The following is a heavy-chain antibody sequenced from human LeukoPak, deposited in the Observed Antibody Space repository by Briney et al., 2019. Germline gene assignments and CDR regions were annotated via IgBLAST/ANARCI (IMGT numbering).Heavy chain of an antibody. CDR1: GFSFSNYA. J-gene: IGHJ4*02. V-gene: IGHV3-21*01. CDR2: ISGDGIYI. D-gene: IGHD3-22*01. Sequence: GGSLRLSCAASGFSFSNYAMNWVRQAPGKGLEWVSSISGDGIYIYYADSVMGRSTISRDNDKNSLYLQINSLRAEDTAIYYCARRGYYDSSGYDYWGQGTLVTVSS. CDR3: ARRGYYDSSGYDY.